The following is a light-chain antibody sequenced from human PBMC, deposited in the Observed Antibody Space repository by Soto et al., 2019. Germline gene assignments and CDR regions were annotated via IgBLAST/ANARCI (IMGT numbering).Light chain of an antibody. CDR2: GAS. Sequence: EIVVTQSPATLSVSPGERATLSCRASQSVRNNLAWYQQKPGQAPRLLISGASTSATGIPARFSGSGSGTEFTLTISSLQAEDGAVYYCQQYNTWPLTFGGGTKVDIK. J-gene: IGKJ4*01. V-gene: IGKV3-15*01. CDR1: QSVRNN. CDR3: QQYNTWPLT.